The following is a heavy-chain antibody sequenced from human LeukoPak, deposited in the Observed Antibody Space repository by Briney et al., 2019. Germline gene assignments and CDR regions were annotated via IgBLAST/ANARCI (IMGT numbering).Heavy chain of an antibody. CDR1: GFTFSTHW. CDR2: IKQDGSEK. CDR3: ATDSRSCRY. V-gene: IGHV3-7*03. J-gene: IGHJ4*02. Sequence: GGSLRLSCAASGFTFSTHWMTWVRQAPGKGLEWVANIKQDGSEKYYLDSVKGRFTISRDNAKNSLFLQMNSLRAEDTAMYYCATDSRSCRYWGQGTLVPVSS.